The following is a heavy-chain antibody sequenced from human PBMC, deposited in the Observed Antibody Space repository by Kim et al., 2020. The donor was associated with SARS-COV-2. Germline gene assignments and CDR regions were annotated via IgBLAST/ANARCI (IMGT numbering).Heavy chain of an antibody. CDR2: IYYSGST. CDR1: GGSISSSSYY. Sequence: SETLSLTCTVSGGSISSSSYYWGWIRQPPGKGLEWIGSIYYSGSTYYNPSLKSRVTISVDTSKNQFSLKLSSVTAADTAVYYCARHEGPKDAFDIWGQGTMVTVSS. CDR3: ARHEGPKDAFDI. J-gene: IGHJ3*02. V-gene: IGHV4-39*01.